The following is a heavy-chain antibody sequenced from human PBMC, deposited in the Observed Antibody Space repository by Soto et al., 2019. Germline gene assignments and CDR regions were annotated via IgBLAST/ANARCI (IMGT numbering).Heavy chain of an antibody. D-gene: IGHD3-22*01. J-gene: IGHJ4*02. Sequence: GASVKVSCKASGYTFTSYGISWVRQAPGQGLEWMGWISAYNGNTNYAQKLQGRVTMTTDTSTSTAYMELRSLRFDDTAVYYWGRGDYYDSSGLIDYWGQGTLVTVSS. CDR1: GYTFTSYG. CDR3: GRGDYYDSSGLIDY. CDR2: ISAYNGNT. V-gene: IGHV1-18*04.